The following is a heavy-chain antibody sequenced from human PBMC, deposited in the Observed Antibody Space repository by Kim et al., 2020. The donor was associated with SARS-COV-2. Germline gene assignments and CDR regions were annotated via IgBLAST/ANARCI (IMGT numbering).Heavy chain of an antibody. J-gene: IGHJ3*01. CDR3: ARDSVEVARKPFDV. V-gene: IGHV6-1*01. Sequence: AVSVKRRMSINPDTSKNQFSLQLNTVTPEDTAVYYCARDSVEVARKPFDVWGQGTMVTVSS. D-gene: IGHD6-19*01.